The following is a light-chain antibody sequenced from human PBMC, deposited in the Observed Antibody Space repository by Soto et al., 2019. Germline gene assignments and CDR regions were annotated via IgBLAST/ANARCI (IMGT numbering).Light chain of an antibody. CDR1: QSIINW. V-gene: IGKV1-5*03. CDR3: QQYLNFPIT. CDR2: QAS. J-gene: IGKJ5*01. Sequence: DIQVTQSPSTLSASVGDRVTITCRASQSIINWLAWYQQKPGKAPRFLIHQASVLETGVPSRFSGSGSETEFALTINSLQPDDFGVYYCQQYLNFPITFGQGTRLDIK.